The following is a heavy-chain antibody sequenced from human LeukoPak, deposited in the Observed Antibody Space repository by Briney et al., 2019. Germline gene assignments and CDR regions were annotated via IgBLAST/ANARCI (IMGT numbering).Heavy chain of an antibody. J-gene: IGHJ4*02. V-gene: IGHV3-21*01. D-gene: IGHD4-23*01. CDR2: ISSSSSYI. Sequence: GGSLRLSCAASGFTFSSYTMNWVREAPGKGLEWVSSISSSSSYIYYADSLKGRFTISRDNARNSLYLQMNCLRVEDTAVYYCGRESGNSVDYWGQGTLVTVAS. CDR1: GFTFSSYT. CDR3: GRESGNSVDY.